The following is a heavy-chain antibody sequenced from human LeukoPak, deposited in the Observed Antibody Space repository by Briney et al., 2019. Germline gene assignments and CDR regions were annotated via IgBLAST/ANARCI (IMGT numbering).Heavy chain of an antibody. CDR1: GGSFSGYY. Sequence: SETLSLTCTVSGGSFSGYYWSWIRQPPGKGLEWIGEVNHSGSTNYNPSLKSRVTISVDTSKNQFSLKLTSVTAADTAVYYCARHGNGAFDIWGQGTMVTVSS. D-gene: IGHD1-1*01. J-gene: IGHJ3*02. V-gene: IGHV4-34*01. CDR2: VNHSGST. CDR3: ARHGNGAFDI.